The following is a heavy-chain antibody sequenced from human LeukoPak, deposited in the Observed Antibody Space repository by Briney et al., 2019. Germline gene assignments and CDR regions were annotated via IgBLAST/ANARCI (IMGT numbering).Heavy chain of an antibody. Sequence: GGSLRLSCAASGFTFSSYDMHWVRQATGKGLEWVSAIGTAGDTYYPGSVKGRFTISRENAKNSLYLQMNSLRAEDTAVYYCARSYSSLYYYGMDVWGQGTTVTVSS. J-gene: IGHJ6*02. D-gene: IGHD2-21*01. CDR3: ARSYSSLYYYGMDV. CDR1: GFTFSSYD. CDR2: IGTAGDT. V-gene: IGHV3-13*01.